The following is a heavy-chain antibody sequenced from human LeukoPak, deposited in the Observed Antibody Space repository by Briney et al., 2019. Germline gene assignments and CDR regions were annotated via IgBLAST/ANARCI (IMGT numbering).Heavy chain of an antibody. CDR1: GFPFSSYL. CDR3: AKARGAVAGTAPDY. D-gene: IGHD6-19*01. J-gene: IGHJ4*02. CDR2: IWQDGSNK. V-gene: IGHV3-33*06. Sequence: GGSLRLSCAASGFPFSSYLMHWVRQAPGKGLEWVGLIWQDGSNKHYSDSVKGRFTISRDNSKNTLYLQMNSLRAEDTAVYYCAKARGAVAGTAPDYWGQGTLVTVSS.